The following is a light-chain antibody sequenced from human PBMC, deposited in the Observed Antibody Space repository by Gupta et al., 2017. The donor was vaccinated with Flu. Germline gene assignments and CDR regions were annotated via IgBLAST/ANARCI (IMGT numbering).Light chain of an antibody. J-gene: IGLJ3*02. Sequence: STGAVTTDYYPNWIQQRPGQAPRALIYSTTNKHSWTPARFSGSLLGGKAALTLSGVQPEDEADYYGLLYYGGNQGVFGGGTRLTVL. CDR3: LLYYGGNQGV. CDR1: TGAVTTDYY. CDR2: STT. V-gene: IGLV7-43*01.